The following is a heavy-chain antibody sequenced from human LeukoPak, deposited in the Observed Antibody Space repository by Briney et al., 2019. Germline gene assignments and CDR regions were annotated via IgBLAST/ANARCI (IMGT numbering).Heavy chain of an antibody. D-gene: IGHD4-23*01. CDR2: IYFSGST. Sequence: PSETLSLTCTVSGVSITRSIYYWGWIRQAPGKGLEWIGCIYFSGSTYYNPSLKSRVTLSIDTSKSQFSLRLSSVTAADTAVYYCASFRSTVVTRVDYWGQGTLVTVSS. J-gene: IGHJ4*02. CDR1: GVSITRSIYY. CDR3: ASFRSTVVTRVDY. V-gene: IGHV4-39*01.